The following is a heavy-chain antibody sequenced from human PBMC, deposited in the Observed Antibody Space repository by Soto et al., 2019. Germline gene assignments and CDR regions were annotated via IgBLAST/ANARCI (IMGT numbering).Heavy chain of an antibody. V-gene: IGHV3-23*01. CDR3: ARPNLYCSSTSCYDY. CDR2: ISGGGGST. D-gene: IGHD2-2*01. J-gene: IGHJ4*02. Sequence: WWCLRLSCASSGFTFSSYAMSWVRQAPGKGLEWVSAISGGGGSTYNADSVKGRFTISRDNSKNTLYLQMNSLRAGDTAVYYCARPNLYCSSTSCYDYWGQGTLVTVSS. CDR1: GFTFSSYA.